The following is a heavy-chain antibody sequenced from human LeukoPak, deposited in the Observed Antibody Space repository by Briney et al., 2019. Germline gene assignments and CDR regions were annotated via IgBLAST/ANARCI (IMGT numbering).Heavy chain of an antibody. CDR1: GFTFSSYA. Sequence: GGSLRLSCAASGFTFSSYAMSWVRQAPGKGLEWVSAISGSGGSTYYADSVKGRFTISRDNSKNTLHLQMNSLRAEDTAVYYCAKGSSVYYDFWSGYYYDYWGQGTLVTVSS. V-gene: IGHV3-23*01. CDR2: ISGSGGST. J-gene: IGHJ4*02. D-gene: IGHD3-3*01. CDR3: AKGSSVYYDFWSGYYYDY.